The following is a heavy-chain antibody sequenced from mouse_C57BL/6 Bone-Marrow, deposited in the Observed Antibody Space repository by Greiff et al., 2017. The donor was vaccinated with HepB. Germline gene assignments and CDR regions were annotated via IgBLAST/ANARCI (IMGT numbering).Heavy chain of an antibody. CDR1: GFSLSTSGMG. V-gene: IGHV8-12*01. CDR3: ARGITTVVAPYWYFDV. J-gene: IGHJ1*03. Sequence: QVTLKVSGPGILQSSQTLSLTCSFSGFSLSTSGMGVSWIRQPSGKGLEWLAHIYWDDDKRYNPSLKSRLTISKDTSRNQVFLKITSVDTADTATYYCARGITTVVAPYWYFDVWGTGTTVTVSS. CDR2: IYWDDDK. D-gene: IGHD1-1*01.